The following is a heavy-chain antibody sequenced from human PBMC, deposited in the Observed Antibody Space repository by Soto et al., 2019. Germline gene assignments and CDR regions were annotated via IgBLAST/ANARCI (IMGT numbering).Heavy chain of an antibody. CDR1: GFTLSSYS. D-gene: IGHD3-22*01. CDR3: AKDSYYYDSSGYPYYYYGMDV. V-gene: IGHV3-30*18. CDR2: ISYDGSNK. Sequence: GGSLRLSCAASGFTLSSYSMHWVRQAPGKGLQWVAVISYDGSNKYYADSVKGRFTISRDNSKNTLYLQMNSLRAEDTAVYYCAKDSYYYDSSGYPYYYYGMDVWGQGTTVTVSS. J-gene: IGHJ6*02.